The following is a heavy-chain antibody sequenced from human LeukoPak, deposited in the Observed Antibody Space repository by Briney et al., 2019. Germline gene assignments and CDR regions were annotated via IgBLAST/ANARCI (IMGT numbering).Heavy chain of an antibody. CDR1: TFTFSSYT. Sequence: GGSLRLSCATSTFTFSSYTMNWVRQPPGKGLEWVSSISPSGNSKYHADFVKGRFTISRDNAEDSLYMQRNILRAEDTGGYYCVRDFLGESGAGGYWGQGNQVTVSS. J-gene: IGHJ4*02. D-gene: IGHD3-10*01. CDR2: ISPSGNSK. V-gene: IGHV3-21*01. CDR3: VRDFLGESGAGGY.